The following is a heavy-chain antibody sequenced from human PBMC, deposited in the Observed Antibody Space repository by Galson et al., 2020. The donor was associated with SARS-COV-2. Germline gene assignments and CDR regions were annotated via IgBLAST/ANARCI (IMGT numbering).Heavy chain of an antibody. J-gene: IGHJ4*02. D-gene: IGHD3-22*01. CDR2: IRSQSDGGST. Sequence: TGGSLRLSCAASGFTFSDAWMSWVRQAPGKGLEWVGRIRSQSDGGSTDFAAPVNGRFSIGRDDSKKTVYLQMNSLKTEDTAVYYCSTDPAYFYDGSDYRPYDYWGQGALVIVSS. CDR1: GFTFSDAW. CDR3: STDPAYFYDGSDYRPYDY. V-gene: IGHV3-15*01.